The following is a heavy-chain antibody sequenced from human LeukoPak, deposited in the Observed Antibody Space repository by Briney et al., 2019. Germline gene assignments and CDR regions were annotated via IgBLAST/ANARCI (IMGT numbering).Heavy chain of an antibody. J-gene: IGHJ6*03. CDR3: AKTRYCSSTSCSNYYYYMDV. Sequence: GASVKVSCKASGGTFSSYAISWVRQAPGQGLEWMGGIIPIFGTANYAQKFQGRVTITADESTSTAYMELSSLRSEDTAVYYCAKTRYCSSTSCSNYYYYMDVWGKGTTVTVSS. V-gene: IGHV1-69*13. D-gene: IGHD2-2*01. CDR1: GGTFSSYA. CDR2: IIPIFGTA.